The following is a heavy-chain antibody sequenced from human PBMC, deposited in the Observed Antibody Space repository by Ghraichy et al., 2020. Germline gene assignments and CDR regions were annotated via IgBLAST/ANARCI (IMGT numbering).Heavy chain of an antibody. CDR2: IKSKTDGGTT. J-gene: IGHJ4*02. D-gene: IGHD3-10*01. Sequence: LSHTCAASGFTFSNAWMSWVRQAPGKGLEWVGRIKSKTDGGTTDYAAPVKGRFTISRDDSKNTLYLQMNSLKTEDTAVYYCTTTYYGSGSVYWGQGTLVTVSS. V-gene: IGHV3-15*01. CDR3: TTTYYGSGSVY. CDR1: GFTFSNAW.